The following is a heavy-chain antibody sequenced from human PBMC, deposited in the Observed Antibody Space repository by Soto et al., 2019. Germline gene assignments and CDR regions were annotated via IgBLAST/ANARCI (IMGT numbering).Heavy chain of an antibody. Sequence: GSLRLSCAASGFTFSSYAMHWVRQAPGKGLEWVAVISYDGSNKYYADSVKGRFTISRDNSKNTLYLQMNSLRAEDTAVYYCARDPAEFNYDSSGIGGAFDIWGQGTMVTVSS. CDR1: GFTFSSYA. D-gene: IGHD3-22*01. J-gene: IGHJ3*02. CDR2: ISYDGSNK. CDR3: ARDPAEFNYDSSGIGGAFDI. V-gene: IGHV3-30-3*01.